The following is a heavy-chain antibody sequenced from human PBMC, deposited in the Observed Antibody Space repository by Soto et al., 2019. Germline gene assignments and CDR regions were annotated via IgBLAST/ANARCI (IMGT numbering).Heavy chain of an antibody. CDR2: IPYDGSNK. V-gene: IGHV3-30*18. D-gene: IGHD2-2*01. CDR1: GFTFSSYG. CDR3: AKDWDIVVVPAASPGWFDP. J-gene: IGHJ5*02. Sequence: GGSLRLSCAASGFTFSSYGMHWVRQAPGKGLEWVAVIPYDGSNKYYADSVKGRFTISRDNSKNTLYLQMNSLRAEDTAVYYCAKDWDIVVVPAASPGWFDPWGQGTLVTVS.